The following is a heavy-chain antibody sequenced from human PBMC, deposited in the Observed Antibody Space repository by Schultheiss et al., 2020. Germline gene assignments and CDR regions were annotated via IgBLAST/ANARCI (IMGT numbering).Heavy chain of an antibody. CDR1: GFTFSDYY. J-gene: IGHJ6*02. Sequence: GGSLRLSCAASGFTFSDYYMTWIRQAPGKGLEWVSYISSSGSAIYYADSVHGRFAISRDNAKNSLYLQMNSLRAEDTAVYYCARGWDFSSGTDYYYYGLDVWGQGTTVTVSS. V-gene: IGHV3-11*01. D-gene: IGHD3-10*01. CDR3: ARGWDFSSGTDYYYYGLDV. CDR2: ISSSGSAI.